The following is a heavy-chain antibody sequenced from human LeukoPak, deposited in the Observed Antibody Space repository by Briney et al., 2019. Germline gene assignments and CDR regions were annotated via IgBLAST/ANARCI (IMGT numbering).Heavy chain of an antibody. V-gene: IGHV1-8*01. CDR1: GYTFTSYD. J-gene: IGHJ6*03. Sequence: ASVKVSCKASGYTFTSYDINWVRQATGQGLEWMGWMNPNSSNTGYAQKFQGRVTMTRNTSISTAYMELSSLRSEDTAVYYCARGKAAAGTGYYYMDVWGKGTTVTVSS. CDR3: ARGKAAAGTGYYYMDV. CDR2: MNPNSSNT. D-gene: IGHD6-13*01.